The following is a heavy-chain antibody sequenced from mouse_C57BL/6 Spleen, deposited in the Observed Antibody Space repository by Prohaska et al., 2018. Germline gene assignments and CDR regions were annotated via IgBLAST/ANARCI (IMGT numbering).Heavy chain of an antibody. Sequence: QRHGAELVKPGASVKLSCKASGYTFTSYWMQWVKQRPGQGLEWIGEIDPSDSYTNYNQKFKGKATLTVDTSSSTAYMQLNSLTSEDSAVYYCARAMDYWGQGTSVTVSS. V-gene: IGHV1-50*01. J-gene: IGHJ4*01. CDR2: IDPSDSYT. CDR3: ARAMDY. CDR1: GYTFTSYW.